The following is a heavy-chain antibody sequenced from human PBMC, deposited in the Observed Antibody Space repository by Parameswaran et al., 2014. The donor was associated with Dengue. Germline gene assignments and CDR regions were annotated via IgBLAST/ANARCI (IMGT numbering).Heavy chain of an antibody. V-gene: IGHV3-53*01. CDR2: IYSGGST. CDR3: ARDLGSNKYYYYYGMDV. Sequence: WIRQPPGKGLEWVSVIYSGGSTYYADSVKGRFTISRDNSKNTLYLQMNSLRAEDTAVYYCARDLGSNKYYYYYGMDVWGQGTTVTVSS. J-gene: IGHJ6*02. D-gene: IGHD2/OR15-2a*01.